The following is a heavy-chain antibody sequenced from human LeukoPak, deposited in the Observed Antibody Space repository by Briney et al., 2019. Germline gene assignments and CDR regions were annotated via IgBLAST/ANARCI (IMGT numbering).Heavy chain of an antibody. Sequence: PSETLSLTCTVSGGSVSSGSYYWSWIRQPPGKGLEWIGYIYYSGSTNYNPSLKSRVTISVDTSKNQFSLKLSSVTAADTAVYYCARGVSGWDTAKVAYYYYGMDVWGQGTTVTVSS. CDR3: ARGVSGWDTAKVAYYYYGMDV. CDR1: GGSVSSGSYY. V-gene: IGHV4-61*01. J-gene: IGHJ6*02. D-gene: IGHD5-18*01. CDR2: IYYSGST.